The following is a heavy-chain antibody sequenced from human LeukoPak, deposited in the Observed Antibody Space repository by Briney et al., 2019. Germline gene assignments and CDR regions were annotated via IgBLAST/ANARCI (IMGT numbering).Heavy chain of an antibody. CDR1: GGTFSSYA. J-gene: IGHJ6*03. Sequence: ASVKVSCKASGGTFSSYAISWVRQAPGQGLEWMGGIIPIFGTANYAQKFQGRVTITADESTSTAYMELSSLRSEDTAVYYCARDFSHYQLLSDYYYYYYMDVWGKGTTVTVSS. V-gene: IGHV1-69*13. CDR2: IIPIFGTA. D-gene: IGHD2-2*01. CDR3: ARDFSHYQLLSDYYYYYYMDV.